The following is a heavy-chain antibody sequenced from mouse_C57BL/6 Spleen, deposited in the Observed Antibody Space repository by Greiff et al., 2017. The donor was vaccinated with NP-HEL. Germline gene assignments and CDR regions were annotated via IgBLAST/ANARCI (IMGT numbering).Heavy chain of an antibody. CDR2: ISSGSSTI. V-gene: IGHV5-17*01. CDR3: ARRDLGLFDY. D-gene: IGHD3-3*01. J-gene: IGHJ2*01. CDR1: GFTFSDYG. Sequence: EVHLVESGGGLVKPGGSLKLSCAASGFTFSDYGMHWVRQAPEKGLEWVAYISSGSSTIYYADTVKGRFTISRDNAKNTLFLQMPSLRSEDTAMYYCARRDLGLFDYWGQGTTLTVSS.